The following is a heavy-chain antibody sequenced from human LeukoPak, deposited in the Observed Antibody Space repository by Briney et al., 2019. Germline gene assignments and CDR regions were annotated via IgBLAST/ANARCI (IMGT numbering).Heavy chain of an antibody. J-gene: IGHJ5*02. V-gene: IGHV1-69*13. D-gene: IGHD6-19*01. CDR1: GYTFTGYY. Sequence: ASVKVSCKAPGYTFTGYYMHWVRQAPGQGLEWMGGIIPIFGTANYAQKFQGRVTITADESTSTAYMELSSLRSEDTAVYYCARADSSGWYRGNWFDPWGQGTLVTVSS. CDR2: IIPIFGTA. CDR3: ARADSSGWYRGNWFDP.